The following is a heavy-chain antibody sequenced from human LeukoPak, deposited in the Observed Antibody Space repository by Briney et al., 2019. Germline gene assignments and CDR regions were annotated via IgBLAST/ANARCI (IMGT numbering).Heavy chain of an antibody. Sequence: SETLSLTRTVSGGSISSYYWSWIRQPAGKGLEWIGRIYTSGSTNYNPSLKSRVTMSVDTFKNQFSLKLSSVTAADTAVYYCAREGFGIAAAGDFDYWGQGTLVTVSS. CDR2: IYTSGST. CDR3: AREGFGIAAAGDFDY. V-gene: IGHV4-4*07. CDR1: GGSISSYY. J-gene: IGHJ4*02. D-gene: IGHD6-13*01.